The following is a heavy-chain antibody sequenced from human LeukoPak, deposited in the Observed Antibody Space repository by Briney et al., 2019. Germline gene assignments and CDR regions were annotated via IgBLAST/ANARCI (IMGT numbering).Heavy chain of an antibody. CDR2: IFYSGST. V-gene: IGHV4-59*08. J-gene: IGHJ4*02. D-gene: IGHD3-22*01. CDR1: GGSFSSYY. Sequence: PSETLSLTCTVSGGSFSSYYWSWVRRPPGKGLEWIGYIFYSGSTRYGPSLNSRVTISLDTSKSQFSLKLNSVTAADTAVYYCARQPSGYYDKSGYYPYYFESWGQGTLVTVSS. CDR3: ARQPSGYYDKSGYYPYYFES.